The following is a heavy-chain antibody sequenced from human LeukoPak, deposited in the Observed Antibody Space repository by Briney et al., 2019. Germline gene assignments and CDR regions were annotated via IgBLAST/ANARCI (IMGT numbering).Heavy chain of an antibody. CDR1: GGSISSYY. D-gene: IGHD6-19*01. CDR3: ARDSSGWNY. Sequence: SETLSLTCTGSGGSISSYYWSWIRQPPGNGLDWIGYIYYSGSTNYNPFLKSRVTISVDTSKIQCSLKLSSVTAADTAVYYCARDSSGWNYWGQGTLVTVSS. J-gene: IGHJ4*02. V-gene: IGHV4-59*01. CDR2: IYYSGST.